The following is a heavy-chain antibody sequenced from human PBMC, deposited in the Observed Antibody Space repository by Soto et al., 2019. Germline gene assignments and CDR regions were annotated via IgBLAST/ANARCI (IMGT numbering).Heavy chain of an antibody. J-gene: IGHJ4*02. CDR3: AKGSYSHRQYYFDS. V-gene: IGHV3-23*01. CDR1: GFTFSNYV. Sequence: EVQVLESGGDSVQPGGSLRLSCAASGFTFSNYVFSWVRQAPRKGLEWVSALAGGGGTYYADSVKDRFTISRQNSKNARDLQMNSLSVEDTGPYDCAKGSYSHRQYYFDSWGQGSLVP. D-gene: IGHD2-15*01. CDR2: LAGGGGT.